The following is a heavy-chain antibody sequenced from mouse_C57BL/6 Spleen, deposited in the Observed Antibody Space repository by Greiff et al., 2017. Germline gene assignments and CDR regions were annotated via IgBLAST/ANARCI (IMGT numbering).Heavy chain of an antibody. V-gene: IGHV2-5*01. D-gene: IGHD4-1*01. CDR3: AKNTGTGYFDY. CDR1: GFSLTSYG. J-gene: IGHJ2*01. Sequence: VQVVESGPGLVQPSQCLSITCTVSGFSLTSYGVHWVRQSPGKGLEWLGVIWRGGSTDDNAAFMSRLSITKDNSKSQVFFKMNSLQADDTAIYYCAKNTGTGYFDYWGQGTTLTVSS. CDR2: IWRGGST.